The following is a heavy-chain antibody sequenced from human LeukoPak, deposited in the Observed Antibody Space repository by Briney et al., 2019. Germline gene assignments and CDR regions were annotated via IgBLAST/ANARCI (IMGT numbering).Heavy chain of an antibody. Sequence: SETLCLTCTVPGGSISSYYWSWIRQPAGMGLEWIGRIYSSGSTNYNPSLKSRVTMSLDMSKNQFSLKLSSATAADTAMYYCARDGMAGGWGQGILVTVSS. CDR2: IYSSGST. D-gene: IGHD6-19*01. V-gene: IGHV4-4*07. J-gene: IGHJ4*02. CDR1: GGSISSYY. CDR3: ARDGMAGG.